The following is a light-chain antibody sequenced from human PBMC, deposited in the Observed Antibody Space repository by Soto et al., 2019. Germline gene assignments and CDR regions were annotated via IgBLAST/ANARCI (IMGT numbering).Light chain of an antibody. V-gene: IGKV1-17*01. CDR1: QGIRND. J-gene: IGKJ2*01. CDR2: SAS. Sequence: DIQMTQSPSSLSASVGDRVTITCRASQGIRNDLGWYQQKPGKAPKRLIYSASSLQSGVPSRFSGSGSGTEFSLTISSMQPEDFAAYYCRQHYSYPPYTFGQGTKLEIK. CDR3: RQHYSYPPYT.